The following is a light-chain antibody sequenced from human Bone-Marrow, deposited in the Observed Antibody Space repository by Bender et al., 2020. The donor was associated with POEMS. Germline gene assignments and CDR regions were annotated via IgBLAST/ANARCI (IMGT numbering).Light chain of an antibody. Sequence: SYEVTQPPSVSVSPGQTATITCSGSRLGDEYVSWYQQKPGQSPVLVIYQDSKRPSGIPERFSGSNSGNTATLTISGTQAMDEADYYCQAWDSSTGGVFGGGTKLTVL. CDR2: QDS. J-gene: IGLJ2*01. CDR1: RLGDEY. V-gene: IGLV3-1*01. CDR3: QAWDSSTGGV.